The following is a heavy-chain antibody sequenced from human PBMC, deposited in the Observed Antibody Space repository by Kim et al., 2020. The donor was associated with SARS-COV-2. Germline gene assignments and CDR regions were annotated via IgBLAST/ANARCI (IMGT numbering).Heavy chain of an antibody. J-gene: IGHJ4*02. Sequence: GGSLRLSCAASGFTFSSYGMHWVRQAPGKGLEWVAIISYDGSNKYYADSVKGRFTISRDNSKNTLYLQMNSLRAEDTAVYYCAKDEGYTYDDYYFDYWGQGTLVTVSS. V-gene: IGHV3-30*18. CDR1: GFTFSSYG. CDR2: ISYDGSNK. D-gene: IGHD5-18*01. CDR3: AKDEGYTYDDYYFDY.